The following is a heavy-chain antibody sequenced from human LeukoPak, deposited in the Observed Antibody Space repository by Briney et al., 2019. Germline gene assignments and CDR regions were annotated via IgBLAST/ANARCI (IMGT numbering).Heavy chain of an antibody. J-gene: IGHJ3*02. CDR2: ISSSSSTI. Sequence: GGSLRLSCAASGFTFSSYSMSLVRQAPGKGLEWGSYISSSSSTIYYADSVKGRFTISRDNAKNSLYLQMTRLRAADTAVYYCARDHVYCSGGRCYSGAFDIWGQGTMVTVSS. CDR1: GFTFSSYS. D-gene: IGHD2-15*01. V-gene: IGHV3-48*04. CDR3: ARDHVYCSGGRCYSGAFDI.